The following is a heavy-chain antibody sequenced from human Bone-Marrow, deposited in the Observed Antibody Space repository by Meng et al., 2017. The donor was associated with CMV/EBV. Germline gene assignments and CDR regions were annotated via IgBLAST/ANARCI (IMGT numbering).Heavy chain of an antibody. V-gene: IGHV1-18*01. D-gene: IGHD7-27*01. CDR1: GYTFTSYG. CDR3: ARDRISGLTGDRGENWFDP. CDR2: ISAYNGNT. J-gene: IGHJ5*02. Sequence: ASVKVSCKASGYTFTSYGISWVRQAPGQGLEWMGWISAYNGNTNYAQKLQGRVTMTTDTSTSTAYMELRSLRSDDTAVYYCARDRISGLTGDRGENWFDPWGQGNLVNLSS.